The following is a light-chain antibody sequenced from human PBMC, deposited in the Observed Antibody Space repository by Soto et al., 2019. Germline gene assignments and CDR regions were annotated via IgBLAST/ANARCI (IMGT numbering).Light chain of an antibody. CDR1: QVINGW. J-gene: IGKJ4*01. CDR2: ADS. CDR3: QQGKHFPLT. Sequence: DIQMTQSPSSVSASVGDRVTITCRASQVINGWLAWYQQKPGKAPKLLIYADSSLQSGVPSRFSGSGSGTDFTLTISSLHPEDLATYFCQQGKHFPLTFGGGTKVEIK. V-gene: IGKV1-12*01.